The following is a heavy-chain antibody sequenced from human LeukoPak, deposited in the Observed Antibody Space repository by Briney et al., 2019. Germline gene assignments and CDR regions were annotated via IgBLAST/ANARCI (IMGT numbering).Heavy chain of an antibody. V-gene: IGHV3-48*03. J-gene: IGHJ4*02. CDR3: ARDPSPVLRRNYFDY. D-gene: IGHD2-8*01. Sequence: PGGSLRLSCAASGFTFSSYDMNWVRQAPGKGLEWVSYISSSGTTIDYADSVKGRFTISRDNAKNSLYLQMSSLRAEDTAVNYCARDPSPVLRRNYFDYWGQGTLVTVSS. CDR2: ISSSGTTI. CDR1: GFTFSSYD.